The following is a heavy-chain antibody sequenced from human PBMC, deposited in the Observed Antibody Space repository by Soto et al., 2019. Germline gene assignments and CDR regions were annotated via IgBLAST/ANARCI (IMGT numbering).Heavy chain of an antibody. J-gene: IGHJ5*02. CDR3: AHRQERQLVRGVWFDP. Sequence: QITLKESGPTLVKPTQTLTLTCTFSGFSLSTSGVGVGWIRQPPGKALEWLALIYWDDDKRYSPSLKSRLTITKDTSKNQVVLTMTNMDPVDTATYYCAHRQERQLVRGVWFDPWGQGTLVTVSS. CDR2: IYWDDDK. V-gene: IGHV2-5*02. CDR1: GFSLSTSGVG. D-gene: IGHD6-13*01.